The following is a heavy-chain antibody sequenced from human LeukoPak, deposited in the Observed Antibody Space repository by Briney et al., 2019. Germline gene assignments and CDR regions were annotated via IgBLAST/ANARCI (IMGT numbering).Heavy chain of an antibody. Sequence: SETLSLTCTVSGGSISSSIYCWGWIRQPPGKGLEWIGSVFYSGSTSYNPSLKSRVTISVDTSKNQFFLKLSSVTAADTAVYYCARLKESIDAFDIWGQGTMVTVSS. CDR2: VFYSGST. D-gene: IGHD2/OR15-2a*01. J-gene: IGHJ3*02. CDR3: ARLKESIDAFDI. V-gene: IGHV4-39*01. CDR1: GGSISSSIYC.